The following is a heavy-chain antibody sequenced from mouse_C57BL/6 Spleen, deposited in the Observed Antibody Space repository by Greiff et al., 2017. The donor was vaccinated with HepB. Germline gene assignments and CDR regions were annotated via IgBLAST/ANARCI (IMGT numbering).Heavy chain of an antibody. V-gene: IGHV5-4*03. D-gene: IGHD1-1*01. J-gene: IGHJ2*01. Sequence: EVKLMESGGGLVKPGGSLKLSCAASGFPFSSYAMSWVRQTPEKRLEWVATISDGGSYTYYPDNVKGRFTISRDNAKNNLYLQMSHLKSEDTAMYYCARAVYYYGSSYYFDYWGQGTTLTVSS. CDR3: ARAVYYYGSSYYFDY. CDR1: GFPFSSYA. CDR2: ISDGGSYT.